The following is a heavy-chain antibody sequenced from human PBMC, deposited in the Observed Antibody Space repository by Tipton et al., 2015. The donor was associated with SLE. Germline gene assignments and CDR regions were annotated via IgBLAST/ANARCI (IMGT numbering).Heavy chain of an antibody. V-gene: IGHV4-59*11. Sequence: TLSLTCTVSGDSINSHHWSWIRQPPGKGLEWIGYMYNSGSTKYNPSLKSRVTISVDTSKNQFSLKLYSVTAADTAVYYCARTIAEQVAGFYYYYYMDVWGKGTTVTVSS. CDR2: MYNSGST. CDR1: GDSINSHH. D-gene: IGHD1/OR15-1a*01. J-gene: IGHJ6*03. CDR3: ARTIAEQVAGFYYYYYMDV.